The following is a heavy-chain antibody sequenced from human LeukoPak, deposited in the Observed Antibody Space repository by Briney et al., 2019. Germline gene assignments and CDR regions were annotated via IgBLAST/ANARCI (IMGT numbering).Heavy chain of an antibody. CDR1: GFTFNNYG. Sequence: SGGSLRLSCATSGFTFNNYGLHWVRQAPGKGLEWVANIRPDGSEKYYVDSVKGRFTISRDIAKQSVFLQMTSLRVEDTAVYYCARLSAMVRGPEDIFYFEYWGLGTLVTVSS. CDR3: ARLSAMVRGPEDIFYFEY. D-gene: IGHD3-10*01. J-gene: IGHJ4*02. V-gene: IGHV3-7*01. CDR2: IRPDGSEK.